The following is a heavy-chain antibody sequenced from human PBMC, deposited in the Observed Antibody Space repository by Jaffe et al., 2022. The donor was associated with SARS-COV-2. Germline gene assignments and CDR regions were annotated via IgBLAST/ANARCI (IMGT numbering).Heavy chain of an antibody. D-gene: IGHD5-12*01. CDR2: LNAGNGNT. CDR3: AKDVRHTGYDYNYYYVMDV. J-gene: IGHJ6*02. Sequence: QVQLVQSAAEVKKPGASVKVSCKASGYTFISYAIHWVRQAPGQRPEWMGWLNAGNGNTKYSQKFQGRVTISRDTSASTAYMELSSLRSEDTAVYYCAKDVRHTGYDYNYYYVMDVWGQGTTVTVSS. CDR1: GYTFISYA. V-gene: IGHV1-3*01.